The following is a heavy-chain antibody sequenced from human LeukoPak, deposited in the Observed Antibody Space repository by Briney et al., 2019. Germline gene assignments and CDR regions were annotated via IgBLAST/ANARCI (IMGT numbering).Heavy chain of an antibody. D-gene: IGHD2-2*01. J-gene: IGHJ4*02. CDR1: GGSISSYY. Sequence: ETLSLTCTVSGGSISSYYWSWVRQAPGKGLEWVSVIHSGGNTFYADSVKGRFTISRDNSKNTLYLQMNSLRAEDTAVYYCARGDIVVVPTAVGSWDYWGQGTLVTVSS. CDR3: ARGDIVVVPTAVGSWDY. V-gene: IGHV3-53*01. CDR2: IHSGGNT.